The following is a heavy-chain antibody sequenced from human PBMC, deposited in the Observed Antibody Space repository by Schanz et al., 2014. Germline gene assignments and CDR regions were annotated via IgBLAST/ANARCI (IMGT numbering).Heavy chain of an antibody. Sequence: QVQLVESGGGVVQPGRSLRLSCAASGFTFSSYGMHWVRQAPGKGLEWVAVIWYDGNNKFYADSVKGRFIISRDNSKNTLDLQMNSLRDEDTAVYYCARDRRLQRQSGWDYWGQGTLVTVSS. CDR1: GFTFSSYG. V-gene: IGHV3-33*01. J-gene: IGHJ4*02. CDR2: IWYDGNNK. CDR3: ARDRRLQRQSGWDY. D-gene: IGHD3-10*01.